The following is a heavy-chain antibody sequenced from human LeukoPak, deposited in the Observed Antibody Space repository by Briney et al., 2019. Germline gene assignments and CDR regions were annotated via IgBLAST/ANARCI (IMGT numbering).Heavy chain of an antibody. J-gene: IGHJ5*02. V-gene: IGHV4-30-4*08. CDR3: ARGLIPHDIVVVPALGGFDP. CDR2: IYYSGST. D-gene: IGHD2-2*01. Sequence: PAETLSLTCTVSGGSISSGDYYWSWIRQPPGTGLEWIGYIYYSGSTYYNPSLKSRVTISVDTSKNQFSLKLSSVTAADTAVYYCARGLIPHDIVVVPALGGFDPWGQGTLVTVSS. CDR1: GGSISSGDYY.